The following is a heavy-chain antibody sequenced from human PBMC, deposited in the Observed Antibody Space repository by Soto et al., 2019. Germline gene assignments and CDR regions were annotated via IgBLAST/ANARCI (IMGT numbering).Heavy chain of an antibody. CDR2: ISYDGSNK. V-gene: IGHV3-30*03. CDR1: GFTFSHYG. J-gene: IGHJ4*02. Sequence: QVQLVESGGGVVQPGRSLRLSCAASGFTFSHYGIHWVRQAPGKGLEWLAVISYDGSNKHYADSVKGRFTVSRDNSKNTLYLQMNSLRAEDTAVYFCAIYSGKYQGASDYWGQGTLVTVSS. D-gene: IGHD1-26*01. CDR3: AIYSGKYQGASDY.